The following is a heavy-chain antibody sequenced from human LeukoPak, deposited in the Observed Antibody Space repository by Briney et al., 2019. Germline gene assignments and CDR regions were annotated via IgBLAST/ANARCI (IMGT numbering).Heavy chain of an antibody. V-gene: IGHV3-30*02. CDR1: GFSITKYW. Sequence: TGGSLRLSCAASGFSITKYWMTWVRQAPGKGLEWVAFIRYDGSNKYYADSVKGRFTISRDNSKNTLYLQMNSLRAEDTAVYYCAKVQYYESLDYWGQGTLVTVSS. CDR2: IRYDGSNK. J-gene: IGHJ4*02. D-gene: IGHD3-22*01. CDR3: AKVQYYESLDY.